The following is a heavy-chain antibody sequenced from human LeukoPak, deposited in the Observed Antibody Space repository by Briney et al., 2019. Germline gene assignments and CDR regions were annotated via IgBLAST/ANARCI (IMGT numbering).Heavy chain of an antibody. CDR1: GFTFSTYR. D-gene: IGHD3-3*01. J-gene: IGHJ4*02. CDR3: ASHYYDFWSGYYFDY. CDR2: IKQDGSEK. V-gene: IGHV3-7*01. Sequence: GGSLRLSCAASGFTFSTYRMSWVRQAPGKGLEWVANIKQDGSEKYYVDSVKGRFTISRDNGKNSLYLQMNSLRAEDTAVYYCASHYYDFWSGYYFDYWGQGTLVTVSS.